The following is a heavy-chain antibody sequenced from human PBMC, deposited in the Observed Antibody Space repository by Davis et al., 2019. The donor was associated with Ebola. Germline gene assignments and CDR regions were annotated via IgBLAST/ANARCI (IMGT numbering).Heavy chain of an antibody. Sequence: GESLKISCAASGFTFSSYTMNWVRQAPGKGLVWVSRMNSDGSTTRYADSVKGRFTISRDNAKNTLYLQMNSLRAEDTAVYYCARGARFANDYWGQGTLVTVSS. CDR1: GFTFSSYT. CDR3: ARGARFANDY. V-gene: IGHV3-74*01. CDR2: MNSDGSTT. D-gene: IGHD3-10*01. J-gene: IGHJ4*02.